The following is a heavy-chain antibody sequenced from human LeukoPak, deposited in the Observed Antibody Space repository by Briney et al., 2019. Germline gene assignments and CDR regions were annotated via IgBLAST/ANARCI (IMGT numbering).Heavy chain of an antibody. CDR3: ARTGVDYGIFYYMDV. CDR2: ISSSGSTK. CDR1: GFTFSDYY. V-gene: IGHV3-11*04. J-gene: IGHJ6*03. D-gene: IGHD4-17*01. Sequence: GGSLRLSCAASGFTFSDYYMFWIRQAPGKGLEWVSYISSSGSTKYYADSVKGRFTISRDNAKNSLYLQMNSLRAEDTAVYYCARTGVDYGIFYYMDVWGKGTTVTISS.